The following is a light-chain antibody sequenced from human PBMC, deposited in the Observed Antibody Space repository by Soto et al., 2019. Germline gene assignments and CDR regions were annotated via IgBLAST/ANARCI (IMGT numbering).Light chain of an antibody. CDR2: TAS. CDR3: QQTYSFPWT. V-gene: IGKV1-39*01. CDR1: HGISDY. J-gene: IGKJ1*01. Sequence: DIQMTQSPSSFSASVGDRVTISCRASHGISDYLSWFQQKPGEAPKLLINTASTLQSGVPIRFSGAGSRTHFSLTISGLQPEDSATYYCQQTYSFPWTFGQGTKVDIK.